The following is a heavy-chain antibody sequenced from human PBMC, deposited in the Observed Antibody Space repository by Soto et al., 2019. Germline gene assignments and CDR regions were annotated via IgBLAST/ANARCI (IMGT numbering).Heavy chain of an antibody. Sequence: SETLSLTCTVSGGSISSGGYYWSWIRQHPGKGLEWIGYIYYSGSTYYNPSLKSRVTISVDTSKNQFSLKLSSVTAADTAVYYCARDPDYGDYYYYGMDVWGQGTTVTVSS. V-gene: IGHV4-31*03. D-gene: IGHD3-16*01. J-gene: IGHJ6*02. CDR2: IYYSGST. CDR3: ARDPDYGDYYYYGMDV. CDR1: GGSISSGGYY.